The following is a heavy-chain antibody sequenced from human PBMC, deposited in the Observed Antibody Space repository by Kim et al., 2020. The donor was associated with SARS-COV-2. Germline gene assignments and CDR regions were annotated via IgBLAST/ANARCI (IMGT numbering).Heavy chain of an antibody. J-gene: IGHJ5*02. V-gene: IGHV5-51*01. Sequence: GESLKISCKGSGYSFTSYWIGWVRQMPGKGLEWMGIIYPGDSDTRYSPSFQGQVTISADKSISTAYLQWSSLKASDTAMYYCARLYGSGSYYNPFDPWGQGTLVTVSS. CDR1: GYSFTSYW. CDR2: IYPGDSDT. D-gene: IGHD3-10*01. CDR3: ARLYGSGSYYNPFDP.